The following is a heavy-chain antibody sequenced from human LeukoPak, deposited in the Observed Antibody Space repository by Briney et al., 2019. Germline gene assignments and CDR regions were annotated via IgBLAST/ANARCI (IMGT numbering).Heavy chain of an antibody. D-gene: IGHD3-22*01. J-gene: IGHJ4*02. CDR1: GFIFSNYG. CDR3: ARDDFAGDSSGYIDY. V-gene: IGHV3-33*01. Sequence: GGSLRLSCAASGFIFSNYGMHWVRQAPGKGLECVVVIWFDGSNQYHADAVKGRFTISRDNSKNTLYLQMSSLRAEDTALYYCARDDFAGDSSGYIDYWGQGTLVTVSS. CDR2: IWFDGSNQ.